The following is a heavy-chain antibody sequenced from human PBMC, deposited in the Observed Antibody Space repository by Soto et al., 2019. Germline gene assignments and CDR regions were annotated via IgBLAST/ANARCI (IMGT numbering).Heavy chain of an antibody. V-gene: IGHV3-48*01. Sequence: EVQLVESGGGLVQRGGSLRLSCAASGLTFSSYSMNWVRQAPGKGLEWVSYISSSSSTIYYADSVKGRFTIPRANAKTSLYLQMNSLRAEDTAVYYCAFGADSPYYYSGMHVWAQGTTVTVSS. D-gene: IGHD2-15*01. CDR2: ISSSSSTI. CDR1: GLTFSSYS. CDR3: AFGADSPYYYSGMHV. J-gene: IGHJ6*02.